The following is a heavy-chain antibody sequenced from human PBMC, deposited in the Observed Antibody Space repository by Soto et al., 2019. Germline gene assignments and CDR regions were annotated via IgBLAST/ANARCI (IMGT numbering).Heavy chain of an antibody. D-gene: IGHD3-22*01. CDR1: GYTFTDYY. CDR2: INPNSGGT. V-gene: IGHV1-2*04. CDR3: ASHPRDSSGYWYYFDY. J-gene: IGHJ4*02. Sequence: ASVKVSCKASGYTFTDYYIHWVRLTPGHGLQWMGWINPNSGGTNYAQKFQGWVTMTRDTSISTAYMELSRLRSDDTAVYYCASHPRDSSGYWYYFDYWGQGTLVTVSS.